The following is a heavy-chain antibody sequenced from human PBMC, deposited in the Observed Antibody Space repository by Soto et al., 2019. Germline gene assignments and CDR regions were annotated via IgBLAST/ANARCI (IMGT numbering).Heavy chain of an antibody. Sequence: EVQLVESGGGLVQPGGSLRLSCAASGFTFSDHYMDWVRQAPGKGLEWVGRTRNKANSYTTEYAASVKGRFTISRDDSKNSLYLQMNSLKTEDTAVYYCARESVLRYFDWLLSGDAFDIWGQGTMVTVSS. CDR3: ARESVLRYFDWLLSGDAFDI. CDR2: TRNKANSYTT. J-gene: IGHJ3*02. CDR1: GFTFSDHY. D-gene: IGHD3-9*01. V-gene: IGHV3-72*01.